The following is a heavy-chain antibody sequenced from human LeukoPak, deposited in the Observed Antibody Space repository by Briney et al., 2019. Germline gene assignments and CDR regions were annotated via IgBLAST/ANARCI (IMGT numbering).Heavy chain of an antibody. V-gene: IGHV4-59*05. D-gene: IGHD3-10*01. CDR1: GGSISSYY. CDR2: IYYSGST. Sequence: SETLSLTCTVSGGSISSYYWSWIRQPPGKGLEWIGSIYYSGSTYYNPSLQSRVTISVDTSKNQFSLKLNSVTAADTAVYYCARQKWITMVRGVINWFDPWGQGTLVTVSS. J-gene: IGHJ5*02. CDR3: ARQKWITMVRGVINWFDP.